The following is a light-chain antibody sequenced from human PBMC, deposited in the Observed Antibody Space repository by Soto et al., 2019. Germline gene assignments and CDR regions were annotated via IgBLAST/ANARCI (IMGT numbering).Light chain of an antibody. CDR2: GAS. V-gene: IGKV3-15*01. J-gene: IGKJ1*01. CDR1: QSVSSN. CDR3: QQYNNWWT. Sequence: EIVMTQSPATLSVSTGERATLSCRASQSVSSNLAWYQQKPGQPPRLLIYGASTRATGIPARFSGSGSGTEFTLTISSLQCEDFAVYYCQQYNNWWTFGQGTKVEIK.